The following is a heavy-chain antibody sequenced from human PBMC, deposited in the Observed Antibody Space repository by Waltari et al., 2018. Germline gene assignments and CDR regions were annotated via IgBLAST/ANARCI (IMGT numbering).Heavy chain of an antibody. V-gene: IGHV3-66*02. Sequence: DVQLVEAGGGLVHPGGSLGPACAASGFTVSTTHMSWVRQAPGKGLEWVSIMYPAGSTYNADSVVGRFTIFRDVSQNTLHLQMNNLRPEDTAIYYCARARDEDTAMVFFDHWGQGTLVSVSS. CDR3: ARARDEDTAMVFFDH. J-gene: IGHJ4*02. CDR2: MYPAGST. CDR1: GFTVSTTH. D-gene: IGHD5-18*01.